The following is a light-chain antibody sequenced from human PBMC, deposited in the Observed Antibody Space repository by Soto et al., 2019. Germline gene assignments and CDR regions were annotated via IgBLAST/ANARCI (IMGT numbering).Light chain of an antibody. CDR1: SSDVGGYNY. V-gene: IGLV2-8*01. Sequence: QSALTQPPSASGSTGQSVTISCTGTSSDVGGYNYVSWYQQHPGKAPKLMIYEVSKRPSGVPDRFSGSKSGNTASLTVSGLQAEDEADYYCSSYAGSSSWVFGGGTKLTVL. J-gene: IGLJ3*02. CDR2: EVS. CDR3: SSYAGSSSWV.